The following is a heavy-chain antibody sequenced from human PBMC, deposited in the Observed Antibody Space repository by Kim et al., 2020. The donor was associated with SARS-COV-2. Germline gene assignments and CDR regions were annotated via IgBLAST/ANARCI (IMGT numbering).Heavy chain of an antibody. Sequence: GGSLRLSCAASGFTFSSYAMSWVRQAPGKGLEWVSAISGSGGSTYYADSVKGRFTISRDNSKNTLYLQMNSLRAEDTAVYYCAKARGSTYYYGSGSYWDYGMEVWGQGTTVTVSS. J-gene: IGHJ6*02. CDR2: ISGSGGST. CDR3: AKARGSTYYYGSGSYWDYGMEV. V-gene: IGHV3-23*01. D-gene: IGHD3-10*01. CDR1: GFTFSSYA.